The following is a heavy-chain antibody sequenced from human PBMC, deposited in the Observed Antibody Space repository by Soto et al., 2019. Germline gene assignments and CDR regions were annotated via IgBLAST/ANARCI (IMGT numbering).Heavy chain of an antibody. CDR3: AGCPSALWRGDRDAL. D-gene: IGHD3-3*01. CDR1: GVTFSNYA. J-gene: IGHJ4*02. V-gene: IGHV1-69*01. Sequence: QVQLVQSGAEVKKPGSSVKLSCTVSGVTFSNYAVSWVRQAPGQGLEWMGGIIPLWTTTYYAQKYQGRVTITADESTHTAYRALISLNSEDTGVHSCAGCPSALWRGDRDALWGPGTQVPPSS. CDR2: IIPLWTTT.